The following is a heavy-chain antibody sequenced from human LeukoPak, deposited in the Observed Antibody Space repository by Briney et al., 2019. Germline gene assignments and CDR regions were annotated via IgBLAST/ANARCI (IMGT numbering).Heavy chain of an antibody. CDR3: ATIPKNVYNWNYEIDY. CDR2: FDPEDGET. Sequence: ASVKVSCKVSGYTLTELSMHWVRQAPGKGLEWMGGFDPEDGETIYAQKFQGRVTMTEDTSTDTAYMELSSLRSEDTAVYYCATIPKNVYNWNYEIDYWGQGTLVTVSS. J-gene: IGHJ4*02. CDR1: GYTLTELS. V-gene: IGHV1-24*01. D-gene: IGHD1-7*01.